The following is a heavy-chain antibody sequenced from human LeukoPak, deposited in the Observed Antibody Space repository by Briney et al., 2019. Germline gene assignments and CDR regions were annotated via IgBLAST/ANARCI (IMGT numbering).Heavy chain of an antibody. CDR1: GFTFSSYW. D-gene: IGHD3-22*01. CDR3: ARAPDKDPGFDY. CDR2: INSDGSSP. J-gene: IGHJ4*02. Sequence: GGSLRLSCAASGFTFSSYWMHWVRHAPGKGLVWVSGINSDGSSPIYADSVKGRFTISRDNAKNTLYLQMNSLRAEDTAVYYCARAPDKDPGFDYWGQGTLVTVSS. V-gene: IGHV3-74*01.